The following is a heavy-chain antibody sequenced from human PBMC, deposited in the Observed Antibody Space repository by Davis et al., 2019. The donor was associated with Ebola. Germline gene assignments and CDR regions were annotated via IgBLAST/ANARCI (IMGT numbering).Heavy chain of an antibody. D-gene: IGHD2-2*02. CDR1: GYTFTSYG. J-gene: IGHJ6*02. CDR3: ARGGYCSSTSCYTGTPYYYGMDV. CDR2: ISAYNGNT. V-gene: IGHV1-18*01. Sequence: ASVKVSCKASGYTFTSYGISWVRQAPGQGLEWMGWISAYNGNTNYAQKLQGRVTMTSNTSISTAYMELNSLRSEDTAVYYCARGGYCSSTSCYTGTPYYYGMDVWGQGTTVTVSS.